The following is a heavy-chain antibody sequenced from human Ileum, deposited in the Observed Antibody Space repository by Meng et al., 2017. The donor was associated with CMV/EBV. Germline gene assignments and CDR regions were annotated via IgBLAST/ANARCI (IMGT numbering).Heavy chain of an antibody. D-gene: IGHD3-3*01. V-gene: IGHV3-7*01. CDR2: IKQDGSEK. CDR3: ARDRADYDFWSGPRGYFDY. CDR1: GFTFSSYW. J-gene: IGHJ4*02. Sequence: GESLKISCAASGFTFSSYWMSWVRQAPGKGLEWVANIKQDGSEKYYVDSVKGRFTISRDNAKNSLYLQMNSLRAEDTAVYYCARDRADYDFWSGPRGYFDYWGQGTLVTVSS.